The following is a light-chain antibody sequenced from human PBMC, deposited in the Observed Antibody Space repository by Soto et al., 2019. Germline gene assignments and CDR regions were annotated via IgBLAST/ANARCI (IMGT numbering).Light chain of an antibody. J-gene: IGLJ1*01. CDR2: DDN. Sequence: QSVLTQPPSVSAAPGQKVTISCSGSSSNIGGNSVSWYQQLPGTAPKLLIYDDNKRPSGIPDRFSGSKSGTSATLGITGFQTGDEADYYCGSWDSSLSAYVYGTGTKV. CDR3: GSWDSSLSAYV. V-gene: IGLV1-51*01. CDR1: SSNIGGNS.